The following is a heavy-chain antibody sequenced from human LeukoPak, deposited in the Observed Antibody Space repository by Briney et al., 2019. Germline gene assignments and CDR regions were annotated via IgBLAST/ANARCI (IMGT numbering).Heavy chain of an antibody. CDR3: PRELNWAFDY. V-gene: IGHV3-48*01. D-gene: IGHD1-1*01. J-gene: IGHJ4*02. CDR1: GFTFCMYA. CDR2: IFSSDSTI. Sequence: GGSLRLSWAASGFTFCMYAMNCVRQAPGKGLEWVSHIFSSDSTIGYADSVRGRFTISRDNAKNSLYLQMKNLKLEAPAVYYCPRELNWAFDYWGQGTLVTVSS.